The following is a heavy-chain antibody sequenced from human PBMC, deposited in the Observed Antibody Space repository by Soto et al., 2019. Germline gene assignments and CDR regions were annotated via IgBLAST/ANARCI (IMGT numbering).Heavy chain of an antibody. CDR1: GFSFSSYG. CDR3: ARGIGELSDYCDP. V-gene: IGHV3-33*01. J-gene: IGHJ5*02. Sequence: QVQLVESGGGVVQPGRSLRLSCAASGFSFSSYGMHWVRQAPGKGLEWVAVIWYDGSNKYYADSVKGRFTISRDNSKNTLYLEMNSLRVEDTAVYYCARGIGELSDYCDPWGQGTLVTVSS. D-gene: IGHD3-16*02. CDR2: IWYDGSNK.